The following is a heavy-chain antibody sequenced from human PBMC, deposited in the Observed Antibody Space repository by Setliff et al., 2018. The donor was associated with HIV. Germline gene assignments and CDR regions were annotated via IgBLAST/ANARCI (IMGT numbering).Heavy chain of an antibody. CDR2: IKSDGSDA. Sequence: QPGGSLRLSCAASGFTFRSHWMHWVRQTPGKGLVWVARIKSDGSDADYADSVKGRFTISRDNAKNTLSLQANSLTIEDTAVYYCAREEPFHFADSRALDYWGRGTPVTVSS. D-gene: IGHD4-17*01. CDR3: AREEPFHFADSRALDY. CDR1: GFTFRSHW. J-gene: IGHJ4*02. V-gene: IGHV3-74*01.